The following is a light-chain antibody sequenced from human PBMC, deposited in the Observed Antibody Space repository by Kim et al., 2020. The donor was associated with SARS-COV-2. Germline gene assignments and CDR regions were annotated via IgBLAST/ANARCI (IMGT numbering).Light chain of an antibody. CDR1: QSVASIY. Sequence: SPGERATLTCRASQSVASIYLAWYHQKPGQAPRLLIYHASSRATGIPDRFSGSESGTDFTLTISRLESEDFAVYYCHQYGSSPPTFGQGTKVDIK. J-gene: IGKJ1*01. CDR3: HQYGSSPPT. V-gene: IGKV3-20*01. CDR2: HAS.